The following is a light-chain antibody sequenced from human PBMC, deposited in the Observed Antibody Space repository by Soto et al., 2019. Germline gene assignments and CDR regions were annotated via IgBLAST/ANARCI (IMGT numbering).Light chain of an antibody. J-gene: IGKJ1*01. CDR1: QGIGDT. V-gene: IGKV3-20*01. CDR3: QQSGTSPWT. Sequence: EVVMRQSPATLSVSPGEGATLSCRASQGIGDTLAWYQHKPGQAPRLLIYRASTRATGIPDRFSGSGSGTDFTLTISRLEHEDFEVYHCQQSGTSPWTLGQGTKGDNK. CDR2: RAS.